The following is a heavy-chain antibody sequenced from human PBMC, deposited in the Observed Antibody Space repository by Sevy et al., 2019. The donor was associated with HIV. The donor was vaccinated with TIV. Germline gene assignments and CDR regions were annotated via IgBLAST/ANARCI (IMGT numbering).Heavy chain of an antibody. CDR1: GFTFSNFA. D-gene: IGHD2-21*01. CDR3: AKDRRSILYFFDH. J-gene: IGHJ4*02. CDR2: ISATGGST. V-gene: IGHV3-23*01. Sequence: GGSLRLSCAASGFTFSNFAMSWVRQAPGKGLEWVFAISATGGSTYYGASVNGRFTISRDNSKNTLYLQMNNLRAEDTAVYYCAKDRRSILYFFDHWGQRTLVTVSS.